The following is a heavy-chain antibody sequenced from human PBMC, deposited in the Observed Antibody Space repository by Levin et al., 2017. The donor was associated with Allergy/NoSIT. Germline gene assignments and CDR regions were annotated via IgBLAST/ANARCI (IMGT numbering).Heavy chain of an antibody. Sequence: PGGSLRLSCAASGFTFSSYEMNWVRQAPGKGLEWVSYISSSGSTTYYADSVKGRFAISRDNAKNSLYLQMNSLRAEDTAVYYCARVDIPNILTGSEGYYYDYGMDVWGQGTTVTVSS. CDR2: ISSSGSTT. CDR1: GFTFSSYE. CDR3: ARVDIPNILTGSEGYYYDYGMDV. D-gene: IGHD3-9*01. J-gene: IGHJ6*02. V-gene: IGHV3-48*03.